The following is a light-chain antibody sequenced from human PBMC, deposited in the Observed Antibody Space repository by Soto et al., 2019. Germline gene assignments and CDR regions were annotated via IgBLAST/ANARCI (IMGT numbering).Light chain of an antibody. V-gene: IGLV1-51*01. CDR3: ETWDSSLSAGAI. J-gene: IGLJ2*01. CDR2: DNN. Sequence: QSALTQPPSVSAAPGQKVTISCSGNSSNMGNNYVSWYQHLPGTAPKLLIYDNNRRPSGIPDRFSGSKSGTSATLGITGLQTGDEADYYCETWDSSLSAGAIFGGGTKLTVL. CDR1: SSNMGNNY.